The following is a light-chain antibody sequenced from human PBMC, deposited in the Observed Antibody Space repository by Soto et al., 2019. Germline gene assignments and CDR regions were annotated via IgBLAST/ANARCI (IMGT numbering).Light chain of an antibody. V-gene: IGLV1-40*01. CDR2: GDI. CDR3: QSYDTGLSTSI. J-gene: IGLJ2*01. CDR1: SSNIGAGYD. Sequence: QSVLTQPPSVSGAPGQRVTISCTGTSSNIGAGYDVNWYQHLPRTAPKLLIYGDINRPSGVPDRFSGSKSGTSASLAITGLQTEDEADYYCQSYDTGLSTSIFGGGTKVTV.